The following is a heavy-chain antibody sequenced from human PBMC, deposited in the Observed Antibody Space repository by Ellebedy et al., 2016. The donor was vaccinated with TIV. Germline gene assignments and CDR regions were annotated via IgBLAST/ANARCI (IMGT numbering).Heavy chain of an antibody. CDR3: AADTGPLIVSSFSR. CDR1: GFTFTSSA. CDR2: IVVGSGNT. D-gene: IGHD5/OR15-5a*01. J-gene: IGHJ4*02. Sequence: AASVKVSCKASGFTFTSSAMQWVRQARGQRLEWIGWIVVGSGNTNYAQKFQERVTITRDMSTSTAYMELSSLRSEDTAVYYCAADTGPLIVSSFSRWGQGTLVTVSS. V-gene: IGHV1-58*02.